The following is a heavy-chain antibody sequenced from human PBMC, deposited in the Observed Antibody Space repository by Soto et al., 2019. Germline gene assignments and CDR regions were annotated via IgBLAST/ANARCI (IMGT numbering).Heavy chain of an antibody. D-gene: IGHD6-13*01. J-gene: IGHJ6*02. CDR2: IWYDGSNK. CDR1: GFTFSSYG. Sequence: GGSLRLSCAASGFTFSSYGMHWVRQAPGKGLEWVAVIWYDGSNKYYADSVKGRFTISRDNSKNTLYLQMNSLRAEDTAVYYCARESSSWYLTNYYHGMDVWGQGTTVTVSS. V-gene: IGHV3-33*01. CDR3: ARESSSWYLTNYYHGMDV.